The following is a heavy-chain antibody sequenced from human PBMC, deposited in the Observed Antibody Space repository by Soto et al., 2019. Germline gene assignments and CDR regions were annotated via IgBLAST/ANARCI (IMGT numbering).Heavy chain of an antibody. CDR3: AREASTYYYDSSGSYYFDY. CDR2: IIPIFGTA. CDR1: GGTFSSYA. Sequence: QVQLVQSGAEVKKPGSSVKVSCKASGGTFSSYAISWVRQAPGQGLEWMGGIIPIFGTANYAQKFQGRVTITADESTSTAYMELISLRSEDTAVYYCAREASTYYYDSSGSYYFDYGGQGTLGTVSS. D-gene: IGHD3-22*01. J-gene: IGHJ4*02. V-gene: IGHV1-69*01.